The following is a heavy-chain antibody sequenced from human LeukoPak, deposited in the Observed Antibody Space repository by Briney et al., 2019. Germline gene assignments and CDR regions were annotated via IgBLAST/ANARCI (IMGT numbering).Heavy chain of an antibody. CDR3: AKGWGKLDY. Sequence: GGSLRLSCAASGFIFSSFAMNWVRQAPGKGLEWISTITTSGGSTYCADSVKGRFTISRDNSKNTLYLQMNSLRAEDTAVYYCAKGWGKLDYWGQGTLVTVSS. CDR2: ITTSGGST. CDR1: GFIFSSFA. V-gene: IGHV3-23*01. D-gene: IGHD3-16*01. J-gene: IGHJ4*02.